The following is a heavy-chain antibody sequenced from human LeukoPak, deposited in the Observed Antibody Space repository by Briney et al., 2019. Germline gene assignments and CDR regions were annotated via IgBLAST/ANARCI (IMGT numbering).Heavy chain of an antibody. V-gene: IGHV1-46*01. CDR1: GYTFTKNY. D-gene: IGHD6-19*01. Sequence: GASVKVSRKASGYTFTKNYMHWVRQAPGQGLEWMGIINPSGGSTRYAEKFQGRVTMTRDTSITTAYMELSRLTSDDTAVYYCAREDSGWYVDYWGQGTLVTVSS. CDR3: AREDSGWYVDY. J-gene: IGHJ4*02. CDR2: INPSGGST.